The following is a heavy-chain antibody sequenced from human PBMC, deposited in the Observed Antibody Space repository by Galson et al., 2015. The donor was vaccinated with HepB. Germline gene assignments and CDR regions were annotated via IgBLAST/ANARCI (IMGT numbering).Heavy chain of an antibody. D-gene: IGHD3-10*01. V-gene: IGHV3-30*04. J-gene: IGHJ6*03. CDR3: AKGRPRNTMVQGVTYPKYYYYYYMDV. Sequence: SLRLSCAASGFTFSSYAMHWVRQAPGKGLEWVAVISYDGSNKYYADSVKGRFTISRDNSKNTLYLQMNSLRAEDTAVYYCAKGRPRNTMVQGVTYPKYYYYYYMDVWGKGTTVTVSS. CDR2: ISYDGSNK. CDR1: GFTFSSYA.